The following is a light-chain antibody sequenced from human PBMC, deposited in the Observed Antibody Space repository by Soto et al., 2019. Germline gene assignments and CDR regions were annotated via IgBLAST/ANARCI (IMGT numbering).Light chain of an antibody. V-gene: IGKV4-1*01. CDR1: QSVLYSSNNKNY. J-gene: IGKJ1*01. CDR2: WAS. Sequence: DIVMTQSPDSLAVSLGERATMNCKSSQSVLYSSNNKNYLAWYQQRPGQPPNLLIYWASTRESGVPDRFSGSGSGTDFTLTNSSLQAEDVAIYYCQQYFSFPWTFGQGTKVEIK. CDR3: QQYFSFPWT.